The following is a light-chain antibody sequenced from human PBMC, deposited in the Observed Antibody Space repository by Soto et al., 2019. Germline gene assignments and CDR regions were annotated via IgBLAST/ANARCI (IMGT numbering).Light chain of an antibody. CDR1: SSDVGGYSY. V-gene: IGLV2-14*01. J-gene: IGLJ2*01. CDR2: EVN. Sequence: QSVLTQPASVSGSPGQSITISCTGTSSDVGGYSYVSWYQQHPGKAPKLIIYEVNDRPSGVSNRFSGSKSGNTASLTISGLQAEDEADYYCTSYRTRSTRVVFGGGTQLTVL. CDR3: TSYRTRSTRVV.